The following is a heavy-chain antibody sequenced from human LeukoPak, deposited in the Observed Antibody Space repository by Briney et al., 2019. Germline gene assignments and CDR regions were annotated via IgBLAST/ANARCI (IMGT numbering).Heavy chain of an antibody. D-gene: IGHD6-13*01. J-gene: IGHJ4*02. CDR1: GFTFSSYA. V-gene: IGHV3-23*01. CDR3: AKDLVRLAAAGTWDY. CDR2: ISGSGGST. Sequence: QPGGSLRLSCAASGFTFSSYAMSWVRQAPGKGLKWVSAISGSGGSTYYADSVKGRFTISRDNSKNTLYLQMNSLRSEDTAVYYCAKDLVRLAAAGTWDYWGQGTLVTVSS.